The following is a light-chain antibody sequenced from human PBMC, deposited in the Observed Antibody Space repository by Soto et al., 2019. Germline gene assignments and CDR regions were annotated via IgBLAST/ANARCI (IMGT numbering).Light chain of an antibody. Sequence: EIVLTQSPGTLSLSPGERATLSCRASQSVSSSYLAWYQQKPGQAPRLLIYGASSRATGTPDRFSGSGSGTDFTLTISRLEPEDFAVYYCQQYGSSPVTFGQGTKVDIK. CDR3: QQYGSSPVT. V-gene: IGKV3-20*01. CDR2: GAS. CDR1: QSVSSSY. J-gene: IGKJ1*01.